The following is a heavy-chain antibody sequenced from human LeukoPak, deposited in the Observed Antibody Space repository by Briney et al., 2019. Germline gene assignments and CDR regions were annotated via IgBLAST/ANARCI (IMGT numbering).Heavy chain of an antibody. Sequence: PSETLSLTCTVSGGSISSGSYYWSWIRQPAGKGLEWIGRIYTSESTNYNPSLKSRVTISVDTSKNQFPLKLSSVTAADTAVYYCARAPILRFLEWFPPPVYMDVWGKGTTVTVSS. CDR1: GGSISSGSYY. CDR3: ARAPILRFLEWFPPPVYMDV. V-gene: IGHV4-61*02. D-gene: IGHD3-3*01. CDR2: IYTSEST. J-gene: IGHJ6*03.